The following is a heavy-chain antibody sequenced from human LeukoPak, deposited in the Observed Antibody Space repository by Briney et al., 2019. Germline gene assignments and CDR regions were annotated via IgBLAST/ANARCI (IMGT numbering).Heavy chain of an antibody. CDR1: GFTFSSYG. J-gene: IGHJ4*02. CDR2: IRYDGSNK. D-gene: IGHD3-3*01. Sequence: PGGSLRLSCAASGFTFSSYGMHWVRQAPGKGLEWEAFIRYDGSNKYYADSVKGRFTISRDNSKNTLYLQMNSLRAEDTAVYYCAKFGGRDFWSGYNDYWGQGTLVTVSS. CDR3: AKFGGRDFWSGYNDY. V-gene: IGHV3-30*02.